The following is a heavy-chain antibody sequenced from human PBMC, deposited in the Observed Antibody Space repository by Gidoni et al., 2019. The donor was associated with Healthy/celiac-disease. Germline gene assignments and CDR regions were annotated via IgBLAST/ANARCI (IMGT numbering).Heavy chain of an antibody. D-gene: IGHD3-10*01. CDR2: INHSGST. Sequence: QEQLQQGGAGLLKPSETLSLTCAVYGGSFSGYYWSWIRQPPGKGLEWIGEINHSGSTNYNPSLTSRVTISVDTSKNQFSLKLSSVTAADTAVYYCARQRGLLWFGETGGGWFDPWGQGTLVTVSS. J-gene: IGHJ5*02. CDR1: GGSFSGYY. CDR3: ARQRGLLWFGETGGGWFDP. V-gene: IGHV4-34*01.